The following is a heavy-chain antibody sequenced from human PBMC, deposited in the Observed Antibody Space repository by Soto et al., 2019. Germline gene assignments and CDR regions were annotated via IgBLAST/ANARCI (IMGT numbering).Heavy chain of an antibody. CDR1: GFTFSSYA. CDR3: AKWEIKQWLANGNFDY. V-gene: IGHV3-23*01. D-gene: IGHD6-19*01. Sequence: EVQLLESGGGLVQPGGSLRLSCAASGFTFSSYAMSWVRQAPGTGLEWVSAISGSGGSTYYADSVKGRFTISRDNSKNTLYLQMNSLRAEDTAVYYCAKWEIKQWLANGNFDYWGQGTLVTVSS. J-gene: IGHJ4*02. CDR2: ISGSGGST.